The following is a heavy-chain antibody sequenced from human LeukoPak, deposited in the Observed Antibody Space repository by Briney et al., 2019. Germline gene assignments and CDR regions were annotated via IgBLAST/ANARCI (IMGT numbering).Heavy chain of an antibody. CDR3: AWGDAFSGDH. CDR1: GFPFRKFW. J-gene: IGHJ4*02. V-gene: IGHV3-7*04. CDR2: IHPEGNEK. Sequence: PGGSLSLSCAASGFPFRKFWMSWVRQAPGRGLEGVAKIHPEGNEKYQVESGKGGFTISRDNAKSSLFLQMNGLRAEDTAVYYCAWGDAFSGDHWGQGTLVTVSS.